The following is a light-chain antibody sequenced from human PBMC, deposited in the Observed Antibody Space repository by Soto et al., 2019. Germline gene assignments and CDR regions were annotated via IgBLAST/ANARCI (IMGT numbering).Light chain of an antibody. CDR1: QSVSSSY. Sequence: EIVLTQSPGTLSLSPGERATLSCRASQSVSSSYLAWYQQKPGQAPRLLIYGASSRATGIPDRFSGSGSGTDFTLTISRLEPEDFEVYYCQEYASSHRKFGQGTKVNIX. CDR2: GAS. CDR3: QEYASSHRK. J-gene: IGKJ1*01. V-gene: IGKV3-20*01.